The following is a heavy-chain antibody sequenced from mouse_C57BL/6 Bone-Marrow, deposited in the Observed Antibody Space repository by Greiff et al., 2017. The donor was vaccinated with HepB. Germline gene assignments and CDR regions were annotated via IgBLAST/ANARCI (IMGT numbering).Heavy chain of an antibody. Sequence: QVQLQQPGAELVMPGASVMLSCKASGYTFTSHWMHWVKQRPGQGLEWIGEIDPSDSYTNYNPTFKGKSTLTVDKSSSTAYMQLSSLTSEDSAVYYGVRRRVPYYFDYWGQGTTLTVSS. V-gene: IGHV1-69*01. CDR2: IDPSDSYT. J-gene: IGHJ2*01. CDR1: GYTFTSHW. CDR3: VRRRVPYYFDY.